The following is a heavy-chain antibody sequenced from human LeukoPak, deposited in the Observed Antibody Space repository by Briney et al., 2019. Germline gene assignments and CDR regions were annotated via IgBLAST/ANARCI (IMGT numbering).Heavy chain of an antibody. J-gene: IGHJ3*02. Sequence: GRSLRLSCAASGFTFSSYAMHWVRQAPGKGLEWVAVISYDGSNKYYADSVKGRFTISRDNSKNTLYLQMNSLRAEDMAVYYCARISRTYGSGSYIDDAFDIWGQGTMVTVSS. CDR1: GFTFSSYA. D-gene: IGHD3-10*01. V-gene: IGHV3-30-3*01. CDR3: ARISRTYGSGSYIDDAFDI. CDR2: ISYDGSNK.